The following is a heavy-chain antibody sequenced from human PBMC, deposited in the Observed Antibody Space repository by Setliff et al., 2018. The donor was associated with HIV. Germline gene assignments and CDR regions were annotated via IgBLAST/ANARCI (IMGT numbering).Heavy chain of an antibody. Sequence: GASVKVSCKASGYTFTSYAIHWVRQAPGQSLEWMGWINAGYGSTSYAQKFQGRLTMTRDTSRSTVYMELSSLRSEDTAMYYCARCYYDSSGPTDAFDIWGQGTVVTVSS. CDR3: ARCYYDSSGPTDAFDI. CDR2: INAGYGST. D-gene: IGHD3-22*01. V-gene: IGHV1-3*01. J-gene: IGHJ3*02. CDR1: GYTFTSYA.